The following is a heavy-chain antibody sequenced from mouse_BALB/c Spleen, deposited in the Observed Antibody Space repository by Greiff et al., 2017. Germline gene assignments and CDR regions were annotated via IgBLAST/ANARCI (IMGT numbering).Heavy chain of an antibody. CDR2: ISYSGST. Sequence: EVKLEESGPGLVKPSQSLSLTCTVTGYSITSDYAWNWIRQFPGNKLEWMGYISYSGSTSYNPSLKSRISITRDTSKNQFFLQLNSVTTEDTATYYCARDGSSSRYWYFDVWGAGTTVTVSS. D-gene: IGHD1-1*01. CDR1: GYSITSDYA. V-gene: IGHV3-2*02. J-gene: IGHJ1*01. CDR3: ARDGSSSRYWYFDV.